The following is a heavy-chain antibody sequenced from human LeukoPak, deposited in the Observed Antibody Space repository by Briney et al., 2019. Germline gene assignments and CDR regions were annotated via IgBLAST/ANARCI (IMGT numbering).Heavy chain of an antibody. Sequence: GGSLRLSCAASGFTVSSNYMSWVRQAPGKGLEWVSAISGSGGSTYYADSVKGRFTISRDNSKNTLYLQMNSLRAEDTAVYYCAKDLSPPMYYDILTGPHYYFDYWGQGTLVTVSS. CDR2: ISGSGGST. J-gene: IGHJ4*02. V-gene: IGHV3-23*01. D-gene: IGHD3-9*01. CDR1: GFTVSSNY. CDR3: AKDLSPPMYYDILTGPHYYFDY.